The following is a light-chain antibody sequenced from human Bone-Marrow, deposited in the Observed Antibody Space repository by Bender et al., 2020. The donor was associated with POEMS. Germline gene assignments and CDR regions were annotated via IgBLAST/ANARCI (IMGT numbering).Light chain of an antibody. Sequence: SYELTQPPSVSVSPGQTARITCSGDALPNQYAYWYQQKPGQAPVVVIYKDTERPSGVPDRFSGSKSGTSASLAISGLRSEDEADYYCATWDANLSGPYVVFGGGTKLTVL. CDR2: KDT. CDR1: ALPNQY. V-gene: IGLV3-25*02. J-gene: IGLJ2*01. CDR3: ATWDANLSGPYVV.